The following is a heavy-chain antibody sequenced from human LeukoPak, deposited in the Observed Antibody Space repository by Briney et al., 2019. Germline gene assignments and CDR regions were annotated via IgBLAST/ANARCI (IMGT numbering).Heavy chain of an antibody. V-gene: IGHV3-66*01. D-gene: IGHD4-17*01. CDR2: IYTRGTT. CDR3: SAHYGDLYYFDF. J-gene: IGHJ4*02. CDR1: GLTVSTND. Sequence: GGSLRLSCAASGLTVSTNDVSWVRQAPGKGLEWVSVIYTRGTTAYAGSVKGRFTISRDNSKNTLYLQMNSLRAEGTAVYYCSAHYGDLYYFDFWGQGTLVTVSS.